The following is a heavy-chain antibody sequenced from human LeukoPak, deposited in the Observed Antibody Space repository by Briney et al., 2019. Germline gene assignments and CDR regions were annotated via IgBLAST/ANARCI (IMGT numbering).Heavy chain of an antibody. CDR2: MDYSGST. D-gene: IGHD2-21*02. J-gene: IGHJ4*02. V-gene: IGHV4-39*01. CDR3: ARLAYCGGDCPPDY. CDR1: GGSMSSSSYY. Sequence: PSETLSLTCTVSGGSMSSSSYYWGWIRQPPGKGLEWIGSMDYSGSTYDNPSLKSRVTIFVDTSKNQFSLKLSSVTAADTAVYYCARLAYCGGDCPPDYWGQGTLVTVSS.